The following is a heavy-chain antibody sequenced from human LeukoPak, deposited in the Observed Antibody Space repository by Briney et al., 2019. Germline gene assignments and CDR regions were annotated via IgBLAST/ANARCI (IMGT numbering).Heavy chain of an antibody. J-gene: IGHJ4*02. D-gene: IGHD3-22*01. V-gene: IGHV3-21*01. CDR3: ARAPYKYYYDSSGYSDFDY. CDR2: FSSSSSYI. Sequence: GGSLRLSCAASGFTFSSYSMNWVRQAPGKGLEWVSSFSSSSSYIYYADSVKGRFTISRDNAKNSLYLQMNSLRAEDTAVYYCARAPYKYYYDSSGYSDFDYWGQGTLVTVSS. CDR1: GFTFSSYS.